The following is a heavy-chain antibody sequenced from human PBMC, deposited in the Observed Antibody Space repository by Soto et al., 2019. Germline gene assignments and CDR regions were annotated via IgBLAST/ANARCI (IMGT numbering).Heavy chain of an antibody. CDR2: IWYDGSNK. CDR1: GFTFSSYG. D-gene: IGHD3-9*01. CDR3: AKVTYYDILTGYTDAFDI. V-gene: IGHV3-33*06. J-gene: IGHJ3*02. Sequence: PGGSLRLSCAASGFTFSSYGMHWVRQAPGKGLEWVAVIWYDGSNKYYADSVKGRFTISRDNSKNTLYLQMNSLRAEDTAVYYCAKVTYYDILTGYTDAFDIWGQGTMVTVSS.